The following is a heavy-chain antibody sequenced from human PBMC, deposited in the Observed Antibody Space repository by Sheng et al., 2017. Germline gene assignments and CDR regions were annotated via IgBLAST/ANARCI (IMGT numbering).Heavy chain of an antibody. CDR2: IIPILGIA. CDR1: GGTFSSYT. J-gene: IGHJ4*02. D-gene: IGHD5-18*01. Sequence: QVQLVQSGAEVKKPGSSVKVSCKASGGTFSSYTISWVRQAPGQGLEWMGRIIPILGIANYAQKFQGRVTITADKSTSTAYMELSSLRSEDTAVYYCATPIQLWYPFVYWGQGTLVTVSS. V-gene: IGHV1-69*02. CDR3: ATPIQLWYPFVY.